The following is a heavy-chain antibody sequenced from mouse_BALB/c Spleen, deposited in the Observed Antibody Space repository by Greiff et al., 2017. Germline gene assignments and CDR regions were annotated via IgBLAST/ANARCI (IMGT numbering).Heavy chain of an antibody. V-gene: IGHV5-6*01. Sequence: EVHLVESGGDLVKPGGSLKLSCAASGFTFSSYGMSWVRQTPDKRLEWVATISSGGSYTYYPDSVKGRFTISRDNAKNTLYLQMSSLKSEDTAMYYCARPGYYGSSSWFAYWGQGTLVTVSA. CDR3: ARPGYYGSSSWFAY. CDR1: GFTFSSYG. D-gene: IGHD1-1*01. CDR2: ISSGGSYT. J-gene: IGHJ3*01.